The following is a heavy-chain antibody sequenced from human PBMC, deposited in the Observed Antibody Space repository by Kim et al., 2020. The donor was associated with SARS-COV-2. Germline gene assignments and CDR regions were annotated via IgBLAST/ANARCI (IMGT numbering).Heavy chain of an antibody. CDR3: ARDAFRYSRDY. V-gene: IGHV3-7*01. Sequence: GGSLRLSCAASGFTFRSYWMTWVRQAPGKGPEWVANMNEDGSERYYVDSVKGRFTISRDNAKNSLFLQMTNLRTDDTALYYCARDAFRYSRDYWGQGTLVIVSS. D-gene: IGHD3-16*02. CDR1: GFTFRSYW. J-gene: IGHJ4*02. CDR2: MNEDGSER.